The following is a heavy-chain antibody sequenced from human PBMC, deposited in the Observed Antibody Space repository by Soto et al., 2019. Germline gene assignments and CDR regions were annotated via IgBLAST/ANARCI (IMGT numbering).Heavy chain of an antibody. V-gene: IGHV3-73*02. CDR1: GFSLRDSS. D-gene: IGHD2-2*01. Sequence: EELLVESGGGLVQPGGSLKLSCTASGFSLRDSSIYWVRQASGKGLEWVGRIRSKNNDYATAYGAAVKGRFIISRDDSKITAYLKMESLKTEDKAVYFCSRLRHCTRIRCDCERWGEGTLVTVSS. CDR2: IRSKNNDYAT. CDR3: SRLRHCTRIRCDCER. J-gene: IGHJ4*02.